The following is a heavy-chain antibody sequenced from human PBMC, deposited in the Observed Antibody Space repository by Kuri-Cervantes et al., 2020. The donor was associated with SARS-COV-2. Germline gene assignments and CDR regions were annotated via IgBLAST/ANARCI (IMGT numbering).Heavy chain of an antibody. Sequence: SQTLSLTCAISGDSVSSNSAAWNWIRQSPSRGLEWLGRTYYRSKWYNDYAVSVKSRITINPDTSKNQFSLQLNSVTPEDTAVYYCARANIVVVPAALEAIIYYYYYMDVWGKGTTVTVSS. CDR3: ARANIVVVPAALEAIIYYYYYMDV. D-gene: IGHD2-2*01. V-gene: IGHV6-1*01. CDR2: TYYRSKWYN. J-gene: IGHJ6*03. CDR1: GDSVSSNSAA.